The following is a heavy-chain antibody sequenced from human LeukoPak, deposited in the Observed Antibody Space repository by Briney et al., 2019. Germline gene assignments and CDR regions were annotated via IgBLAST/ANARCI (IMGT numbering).Heavy chain of an antibody. CDR3: AKDSRYFDYTHYFDY. D-gene: IGHD3-9*01. CDR1: GFTFSSYG. V-gene: IGHV3-30*18. Sequence: GGSLRLSCAASGFTFSSYGMHWVRQAPGKGLEWVAVISYDGSNKYYADSVKGRFTISRDNSKNTLYPQMNSLRAEDTAVYSCAKDSRYFDYTHYFDYWGQGTLVTVSS. J-gene: IGHJ4*02. CDR2: ISYDGSNK.